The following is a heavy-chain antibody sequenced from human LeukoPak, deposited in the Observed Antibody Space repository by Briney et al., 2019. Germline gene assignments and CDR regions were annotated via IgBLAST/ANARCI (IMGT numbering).Heavy chain of an antibody. Sequence: ASVKVSCKASGYTFTAYYRHGVRQAPAQGLEWMGWIDPSSGGTNYSKKFQSSVTMTGDPSIATAYMEIGILRSDDTATYYCARGRETTMFRGIITNYFDLWGRGSLVTVSS. V-gene: IGHV1-2*02. CDR2: IDPSSGGT. CDR3: ARGRETTMFRGIITNYFDL. J-gene: IGHJ2*01. CDR1: GYTFTAYY. D-gene: IGHD3-10*01.